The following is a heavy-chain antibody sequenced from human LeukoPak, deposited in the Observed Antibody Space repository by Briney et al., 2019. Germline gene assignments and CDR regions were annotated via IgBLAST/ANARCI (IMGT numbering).Heavy chain of an antibody. V-gene: IGHV4-59*01. Sequence: ASETLSLTCTVSGGSISSYYWNWIRQPPGKGLEWTGYIYYSGSTNYNPSLKSRVTISVDTSKNQFSLRLSSVTAADTAVYYCAREQQLGLNWFDPWGQGTLVTVSS. CDR2: IYYSGST. J-gene: IGHJ5*02. CDR3: AREQQLGLNWFDP. D-gene: IGHD6-13*01. CDR1: GGSISSYY.